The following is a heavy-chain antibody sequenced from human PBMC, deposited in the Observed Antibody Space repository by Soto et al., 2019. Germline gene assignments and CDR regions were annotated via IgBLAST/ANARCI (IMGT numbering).Heavy chain of an antibody. V-gene: IGHV4-59*01. Sequence: QVQLQESGPGLVKPSETLSLTCTVSGGSISSYYWSWIRQPPGKGLEWIGYIYYSGSTNYNPSLKSRVTISVDTSKNQFSLKLSSVTAADTAVYYCARDGGYDYFDYWGQGTLVTVSS. CDR2: IYYSGST. CDR3: ARDGGYDYFDY. D-gene: IGHD3-16*01. CDR1: GGSISSYY. J-gene: IGHJ4*02.